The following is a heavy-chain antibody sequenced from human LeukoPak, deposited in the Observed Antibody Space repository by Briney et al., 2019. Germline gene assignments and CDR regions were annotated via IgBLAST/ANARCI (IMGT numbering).Heavy chain of an antibody. J-gene: IGHJ6*01. CDR1: GFTFSSYA. Sequence: PGGSLRLSCAASGFTFSSYAMSWVRQPPGKGLEWIGEINYNGEKTNYNPSLKSRVTMSVDPSTNQFSLKLSSVTAADTAVYFCTRSDLTGMREYPRADYYYYDMDVWGQGTAVTVSS. CDR3: TRSDLTGMREYPRADYYYYDMDV. D-gene: IGHD2-2*02. V-gene: IGHV4-34*08. CDR2: INYNGEKT.